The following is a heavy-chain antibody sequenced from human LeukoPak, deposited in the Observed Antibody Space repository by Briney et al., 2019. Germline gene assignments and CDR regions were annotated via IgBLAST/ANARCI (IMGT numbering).Heavy chain of an antibody. D-gene: IGHD3-10*01. CDR3: ARDEPYYYYFDY. CDR2: INPNSGGT. Sequence: ASVKVSCKASGYTFTGYYMHWVRQAPGQGLEWMGRINPNSGGTNYAQKFQGRVTMTRDTSISTVYMELSRLRSDDTAVYYCARDEPYYYYFDYWGQGTLVTVSS. J-gene: IGHJ4*02. CDR1: GYTFTGYY. V-gene: IGHV1-2*06.